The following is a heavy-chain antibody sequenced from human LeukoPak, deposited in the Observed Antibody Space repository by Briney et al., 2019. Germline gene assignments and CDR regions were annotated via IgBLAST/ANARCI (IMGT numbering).Heavy chain of an antibody. CDR2: ISAYNGNT. V-gene: IGHV1-18*01. CDR1: GYTFTSYG. CDR3: ARDRRYSSSWQKNWFDP. D-gene: IGHD6-13*01. Sequence: EASVKVSCKASGYTFTSYGISWVRQAPGQGLEWMGWISAYNGNTNYAQKLQGRVTMTTDTSTSTAYMELRSLRSDDTAVYYCARDRRYSSSWQKNWFDPWGQGTLLTVSS. J-gene: IGHJ5*02.